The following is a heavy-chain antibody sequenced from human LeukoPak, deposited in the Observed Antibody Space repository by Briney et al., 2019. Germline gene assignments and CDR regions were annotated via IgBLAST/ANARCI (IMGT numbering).Heavy chain of an antibody. CDR3: ARGEWFGGEVVWFDP. J-gene: IGHJ5*02. CDR2: IYHSGNP. Sequence: SETLSLTSTVSVYSLSGAYYWGWIRQPPGKGLEWIGSIYHSGNPYHNPSLKSRVTISVDTSKNHFSVKLTSVTAADTAVYYCARGEWFGGEVVWFDPWGQGTLVTVSS. CDR1: VYSLSGAYY. D-gene: IGHD3-10*01. V-gene: IGHV4-38-2*02.